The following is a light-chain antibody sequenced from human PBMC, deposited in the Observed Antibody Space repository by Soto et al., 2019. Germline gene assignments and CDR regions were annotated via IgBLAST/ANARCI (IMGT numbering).Light chain of an antibody. CDR2: NTN. Sequence: QSVLTQPPSASRTPGQRVTISCSGSSSNIQNNIVNWYQQLPGTAPKLLIYNTNQRPSGVPERFSGSKSGTSASLAISGLQSEDEADYFCAAWDDSLNGVVFGGGTKLTVL. CDR1: SSNIQNNI. CDR3: AAWDDSLNGVV. J-gene: IGLJ2*01. V-gene: IGLV1-44*01.